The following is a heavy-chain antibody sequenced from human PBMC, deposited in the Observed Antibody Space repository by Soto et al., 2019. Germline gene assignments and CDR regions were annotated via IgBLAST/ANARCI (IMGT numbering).Heavy chain of an antibody. V-gene: IGHV4-59*01. CDR1: GGSISSYY. J-gene: IGHJ5*02. CDR2: IYYSGST. Sequence: PSETLSLTCTVSGGSISSYYWSWIRQPPGKGLEWIGYIYYSGSTNYNPSLKSRVTISVDTSKNQFSLKLSSVTAADTAVYYCARDNVRQQLVQFQEGFDPWGQGTLVTVSS. D-gene: IGHD6-13*01. CDR3: ARDNVRQQLVQFQEGFDP.